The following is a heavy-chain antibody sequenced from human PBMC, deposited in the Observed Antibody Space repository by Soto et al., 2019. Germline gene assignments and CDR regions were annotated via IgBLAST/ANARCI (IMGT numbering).Heavy chain of an antibody. CDR3: ARIDHDFWSGYPFDY. D-gene: IGHD3-3*01. V-gene: IGHV1-69*13. J-gene: IGHJ4*02. CDR1: GGTFSSYA. CDR2: IIPIFGTA. Sequence: GASVKVSCKASGGTFSSYAISWVRQAPGQGLEWMGGIIPIFGTANYAQKFQGRVTITADESTSTAYMELSSLRSEDTAVYYCARIDHDFWSGYPFDYWGQGTLVTVSS.